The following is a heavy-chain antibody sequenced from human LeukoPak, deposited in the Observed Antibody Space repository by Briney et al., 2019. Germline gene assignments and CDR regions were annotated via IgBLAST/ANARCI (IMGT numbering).Heavy chain of an antibody. J-gene: IGHJ4*02. D-gene: IGHD1-7*01. CDR3: ARVWGLRGYNWNYVFGYFDY. Sequence: PSETLSLTCTVSGGSISSSSYYWSWIRQPPGKGLECIGEIHHSGSTNYNPSLKSRVTLSVDTSKNQFSLKLSSVTAADTAVYYCARVWGLRGYNWNYVFGYFDYWGQGTLVTVSS. CDR2: IHHSGST. V-gene: IGHV4-39*07. CDR1: GGSISSSSYY.